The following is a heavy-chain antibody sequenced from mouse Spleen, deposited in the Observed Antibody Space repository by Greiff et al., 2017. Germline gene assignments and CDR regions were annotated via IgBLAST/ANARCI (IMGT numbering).Heavy chain of an antibody. D-gene: IGHD1-1*01. CDR1: GFNIKDYY. Sequence: EVQLQQSGAELVKPGASVKLSCTASGFNIKDYYMHWVKQRTEQGLEWIGRIDPEDGETKYAPKFQGKATITADTSSNTAYLQLSSLTSEDTAVYYCAYYYGSSYDYYAMDYWGQGTSVTVSS. CDR2: IDPEDGET. V-gene: IGHV14-2*01. CDR3: AYYYGSSYDYYAMDY. J-gene: IGHJ4*01.